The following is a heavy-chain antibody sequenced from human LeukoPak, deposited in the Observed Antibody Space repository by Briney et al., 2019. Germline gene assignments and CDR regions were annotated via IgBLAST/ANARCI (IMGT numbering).Heavy chain of an antibody. CDR3: ARGVNSGYFDY. CDR2: IYYSGST. CDR1: GGYISSYY. J-gene: IGHJ4*02. V-gene: IGHV4-59*01. Sequence: PSETLSLTCTVSGGYISSYYWTWIRQPPGKGLEWIGYIYYSGSTNYNPSLKSRVTISVDTSKNQFSLKLTSVTAADTAVYYCARGVNSGYFDYCGQGTLVTVSS. D-gene: IGHD1-26*01.